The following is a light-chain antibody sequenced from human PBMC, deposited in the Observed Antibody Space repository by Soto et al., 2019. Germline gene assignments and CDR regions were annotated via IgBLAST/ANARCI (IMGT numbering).Light chain of an antibody. J-gene: IGKJ5*01. Sequence: SQSVSSNLSWYQQKPGQAPRLLIYGASTWATGIPARFSGSGSGTEFTLTISSLRPEDFVFCECEQHKKGSSETLGQGTRLEIK. CDR1: QSVSSN. V-gene: IGKV3-15*01. CDR2: GAS. CDR3: EQHKKGSSET.